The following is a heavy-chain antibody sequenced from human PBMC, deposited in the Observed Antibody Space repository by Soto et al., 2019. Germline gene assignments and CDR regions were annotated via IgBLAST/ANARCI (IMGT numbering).Heavy chain of an antibody. J-gene: IGHJ4*02. CDR3: VRARSTDSRPDY. CDR2: ITSSSSYI. D-gene: IGHD3-22*01. V-gene: IGHV3-21*01. Sequence: GGSLRLSCAASGFTFSPYSMIWVRQAPGKGLEWVASITSSSSYIYYEDSLKGRFTISRDNAKNSLFLQLDSLRAEDTAVYFCVRARSTDSRPDYWGQGPLVTVSS. CDR1: GFTFSPYS.